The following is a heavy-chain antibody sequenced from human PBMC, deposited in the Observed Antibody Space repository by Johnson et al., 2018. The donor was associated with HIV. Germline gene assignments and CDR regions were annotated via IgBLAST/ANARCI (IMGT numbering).Heavy chain of an antibody. J-gene: IGHJ3*02. CDR1: GFTFSGYW. CDR2: IKQDGSEK. CDR3: ARDRGAARDAFDI. V-gene: IGHV3-7*05. D-gene: IGHD6-6*01. Sequence: VQLVESGGGLVQPGGSLRLSCAASGFTFSGYWMSWVRQAPGKGLEWVANIKQDGSEKYYVDSVKGRFTISRDNAKNSLYLQMNSLRAEDMAVYYCARDRGAARDAFDIWGQGTMVTVSS.